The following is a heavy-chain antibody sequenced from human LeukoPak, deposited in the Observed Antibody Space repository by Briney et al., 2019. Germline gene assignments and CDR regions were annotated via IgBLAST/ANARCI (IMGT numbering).Heavy chain of an antibody. V-gene: IGHV4-59*08. CDR2: IYYSGST. CDR1: GGSISSYY. J-gene: IGHJ4*02. D-gene: IGHD5-18*01. Sequence: SETLSLTCTVSGGSISSYYWSWIRQPPGKGLEWIGYIYYSGSTNYNPSLKSRVTISVDTSKNQFSLKLSSVTAADTAVYYCARLGYTYGPFDYWGQGALVTVSS. CDR3: ARLGYTYGPFDY.